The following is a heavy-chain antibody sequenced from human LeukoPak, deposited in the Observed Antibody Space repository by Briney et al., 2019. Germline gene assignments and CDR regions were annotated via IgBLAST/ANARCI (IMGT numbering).Heavy chain of an antibody. J-gene: IGHJ4*02. CDR3: ARSTEWFADY. CDR2: ITSDRNTI. D-gene: IGHD3-3*01. Sequence: GGSLRLSCAASGFDFSVYSMNWVRQAPGKGLEWISYITSDRNTIYHADSVRGRFTISRDNAKKSVYLELSNLRADDTAMYYCARSTEWFADYWGQGTLVTVSS. CDR1: GFDFSVYS. V-gene: IGHV3-48*01.